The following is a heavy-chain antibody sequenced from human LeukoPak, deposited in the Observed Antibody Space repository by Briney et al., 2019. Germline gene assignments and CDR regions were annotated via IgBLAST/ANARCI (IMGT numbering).Heavy chain of an antibody. Sequence: PGGSLRLSCAASGFTFSSYAMHWVRQAPGKGLEWVAVISYDGSNKYYADSVKGRFTISRHNSKNTLYLQMNSLRAEDTAVYYCARAGYSYGYGYWGQGTLVTVSS. CDR1: GFTFSSYA. J-gene: IGHJ4*02. V-gene: IGHV3-30*01. CDR3: ARAGYSYGYGY. D-gene: IGHD5-18*01. CDR2: ISYDGSNK.